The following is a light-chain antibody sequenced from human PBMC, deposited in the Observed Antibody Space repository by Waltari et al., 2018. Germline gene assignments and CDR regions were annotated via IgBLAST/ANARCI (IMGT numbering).Light chain of an antibody. CDR2: KAS. J-gene: IGKJ2*01. CDR3: QQYNSYST. CDR1: QSISNW. V-gene: IGKV1-5*03. Sequence: DIQMTQSLSTLSASVGDRVTITCRASQSISNWLAWYQQKPGKAPKLLIYKASSLESGVPSRFSGSGSGTEFTLTISSLQPDDFATYYCQQYNSYSTFGQGTNLEIK.